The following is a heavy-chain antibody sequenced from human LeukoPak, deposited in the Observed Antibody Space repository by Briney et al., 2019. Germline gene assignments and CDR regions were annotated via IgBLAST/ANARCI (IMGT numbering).Heavy chain of an antibody. J-gene: IGHJ5*02. D-gene: IGHD2-15*01. CDR3: ARGYCSGGTCYLVENWFDP. CDR2: INPNSGGT. V-gene: IGHV1-2*06. CDR1: GYTFTGYY. Sequence: GASVKVSCKASGYTFTGYYMYWVRQAPGQGLEWMGRINPNSGGTDYAQNFQGSVTMTRDTSISTAYMELSRLRSDDTAVYYCARGYCSGGTCYLVENWFDPWGQGTLVTVSS.